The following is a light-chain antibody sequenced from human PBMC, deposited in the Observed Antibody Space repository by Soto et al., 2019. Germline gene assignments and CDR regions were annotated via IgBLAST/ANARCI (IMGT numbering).Light chain of an antibody. J-gene: IGKJ2*01. Sequence: DIQMTQSPSSLSASVGDRVTITCRASQSIRSDLNWYQHKPGKAPKLLIYATSTLQSGVPSRFSGSASGTDFTLTISSLQPEDFATYYCQQSFSTPPYTFGQGTKLEIK. CDR2: ATS. V-gene: IGKV1-39*01. CDR1: QSIRSD. CDR3: QQSFSTPPYT.